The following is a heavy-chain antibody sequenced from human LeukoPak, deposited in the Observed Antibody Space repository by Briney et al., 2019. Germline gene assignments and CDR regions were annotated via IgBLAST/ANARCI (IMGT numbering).Heavy chain of an antibody. Sequence: GGSLRLSCAASGFTFSNAWMSWVRQAPGKGLEWVGRIKSKTDGGTTDYAAPVKGRFTISRDNSKNTLYLQMNSLRAEDTAVYYCARTWIQLWLPKPFDYWGQGTLVTVSS. CDR3: ARTWIQLWLPKPFDY. V-gene: IGHV3-15*01. CDR1: GFTFSNAW. CDR2: IKSKTDGGTT. J-gene: IGHJ4*02. D-gene: IGHD5-18*01.